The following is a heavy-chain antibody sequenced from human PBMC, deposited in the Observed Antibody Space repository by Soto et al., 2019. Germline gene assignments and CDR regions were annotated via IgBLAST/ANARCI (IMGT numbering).Heavy chain of an antibody. J-gene: IGHJ4*02. CDR3: AMDEGPRNSAGDY. Sequence: QVQLVQSGAEVKKPGASVKVSCKASGYTFTGYYMHWVRQAPEQGLEWMGWINPNSGGTNYQQKFQGRVTMTRDTSRSTAYMERCRLRSDDTAVYYCAMDEGPRNSAGDYWGQGALVAVSS. CDR1: GYTFTGYY. CDR2: INPNSGGT. V-gene: IGHV1-2*02. D-gene: IGHD6-13*01.